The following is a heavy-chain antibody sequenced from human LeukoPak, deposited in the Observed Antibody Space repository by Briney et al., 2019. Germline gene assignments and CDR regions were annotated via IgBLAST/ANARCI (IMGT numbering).Heavy chain of an antibody. Sequence: ASVKVSCKASGGTFSSYAISWVRQAPGQGLEWMGGIIPIFGTANYAQKFQGRVTITADESTSTAYMELSSLRSDDTAVYYCARGYCSSTSCSDYYYYGMDVWGQGTTVTVSS. V-gene: IGHV1-69*13. CDR3: ARGYCSSTSCSDYYYYGMDV. J-gene: IGHJ6*02. CDR1: GGTFSSYA. D-gene: IGHD2-2*01. CDR2: IIPIFGTA.